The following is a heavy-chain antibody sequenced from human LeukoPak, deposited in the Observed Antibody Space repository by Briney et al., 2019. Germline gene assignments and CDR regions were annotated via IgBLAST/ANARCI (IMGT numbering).Heavy chain of an antibody. V-gene: IGHV3-21*01. J-gene: IGHJ4*02. D-gene: IGHD5-24*01. Sequence: GGSLRLSRAASGFTFSSYSMNWVRQAPGKGLEWVSSISSSSSYIYYADSVKGRFTISRDNAKNSLYLQMNSLRAEDTAVYYCARNSLRRDGYNDYWGQGTLVTVSS. CDR1: GFTFSSYS. CDR3: ARNSLRRDGYNDY. CDR2: ISSSSSYI.